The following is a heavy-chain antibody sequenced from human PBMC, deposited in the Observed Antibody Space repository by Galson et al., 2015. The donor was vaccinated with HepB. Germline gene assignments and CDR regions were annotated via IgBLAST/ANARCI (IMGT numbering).Heavy chain of an antibody. CDR3: VRQGYYYGSGSDGFDL. J-gene: IGHJ3*01. CDR2: IYYSGIS. Sequence: ETLSLTCTVSGGSMRTSYYWAWIRQPPGKGPEWIGTIYYSGISYYNPSLKSRGTVSVDTSKNQFSLKLTSVTATDTAVYHCVRQGYYYGSGSDGFDLWGRGTVVTVSS. D-gene: IGHD3-10*01. CDR1: GGSMRTSYY. V-gene: IGHV4-39*01.